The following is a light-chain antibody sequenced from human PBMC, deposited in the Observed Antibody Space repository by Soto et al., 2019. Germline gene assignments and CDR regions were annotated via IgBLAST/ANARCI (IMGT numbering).Light chain of an antibody. J-gene: IGKJ3*01. V-gene: IGKV1-9*01. CDR3: QQLNSNPT. Sequence: DIQLTQSPSFLSASVGDRVTITCRASQGISSYLAWYQQKPGKAPKLLIYGASTLQSGVPSRFSGSGSGTEFTLTISSMQPQDFPTYYCQQLNSNPTFGPGTTVPIK. CDR2: GAS. CDR1: QGISSY.